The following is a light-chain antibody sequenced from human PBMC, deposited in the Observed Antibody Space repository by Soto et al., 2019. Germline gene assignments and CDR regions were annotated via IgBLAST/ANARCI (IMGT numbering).Light chain of an antibody. Sequence: EIVLTQSPDTLSLSPGERATLSCRASQSVTYDQLAWYRQTPGRAPRLLIYGASSRAAGIPDRFSGSGSGTDFTLTISRLEPEDFVVYHCQQYGDLPPTFGQGTKVDIK. CDR2: GAS. J-gene: IGKJ1*01. V-gene: IGKV3-20*01. CDR1: QSVTYDQ. CDR3: QQYGDLPPT.